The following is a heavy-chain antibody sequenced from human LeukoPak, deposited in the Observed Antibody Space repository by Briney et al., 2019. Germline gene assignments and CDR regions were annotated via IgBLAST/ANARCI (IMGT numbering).Heavy chain of an antibody. V-gene: IGHV3-74*01. Sequence: GGSLRLSCAPSGFTFSNYWMHWVRQAPGKGLVWVSRIKTDGSYTNYADSVKGRFTISRDNAKNSLYLQMNSLRAEDMALYYCAKDISGSYFSYFDYWGQGTLVTVSS. J-gene: IGHJ4*02. CDR2: IKTDGSYT. CDR3: AKDISGSYFSYFDY. CDR1: GFTFSNYW. D-gene: IGHD1-26*01.